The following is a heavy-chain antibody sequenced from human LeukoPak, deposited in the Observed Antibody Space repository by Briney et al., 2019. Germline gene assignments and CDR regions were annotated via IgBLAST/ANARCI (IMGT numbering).Heavy chain of an antibody. D-gene: IGHD2-21*01. Sequence: VASVKVPCKASGYTFTGYYMHWVRQAPGQGLEWMGWINPNTGDTNYAQKFQGRVTMTRDTSITTVYMELSRLTSDDTALFYCAVAPGDYWGQGTLVTVSS. CDR1: GYTFTGYY. V-gene: IGHV1-2*02. J-gene: IGHJ4*02. CDR2: INPNTGDT. CDR3: AVAPGDY.